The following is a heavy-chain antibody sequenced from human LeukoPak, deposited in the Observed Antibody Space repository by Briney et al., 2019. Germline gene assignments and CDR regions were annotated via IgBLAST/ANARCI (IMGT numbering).Heavy chain of an antibody. V-gene: IGHV1-2*02. D-gene: IGHD2-2*02. J-gene: IGHJ4*02. Sequence: GASVKVSCKASGYTFTGYYMHWVRQAPGQGLEWMGWVNPNSGGTNYAQKFQGRVTMTRDTSISTAYMELSRLRSDDTAVYHCARSDELLYDFDYWGQGTLVTVSS. CDR3: ARSDELLYDFDY. CDR1: GYTFTGYY. CDR2: VNPNSGGT.